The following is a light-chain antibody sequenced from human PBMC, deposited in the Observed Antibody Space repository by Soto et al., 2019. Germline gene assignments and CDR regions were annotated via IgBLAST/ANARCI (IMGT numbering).Light chain of an antibody. V-gene: IGKV1-8*01. CDR2: AAS. Sequence: AIRMTQSPSSLSASTGDRVTITCRASQGISNYLAWYQQKPGTAPKLLIYAASTLQSGFPSRFSGSGSGTDFTLTIRYLQSEDFATYVCQQYYNYPPTFGQGTKLEI. CDR3: QQYYNYPPT. CDR1: QGISNY. J-gene: IGKJ2*01.